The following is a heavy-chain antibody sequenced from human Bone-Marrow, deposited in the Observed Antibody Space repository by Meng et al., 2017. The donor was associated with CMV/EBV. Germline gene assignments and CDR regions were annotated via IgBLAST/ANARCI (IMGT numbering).Heavy chain of an antibody. D-gene: IGHD1-1*01. Sequence: GGSLRLSCTGSGFTFSDYYMSWIRQAPGKGLEWLSYISSGSGTISYADSVKGRFTISRDNAKNSLYLQMNSLRAEDTAVHYCARDRTGTFEYWGQGTLVTVSS. CDR3: ARDRTGTFEY. CDR1: GFTFSDYY. J-gene: IGHJ4*02. V-gene: IGHV3-11*04. CDR2: ISSGSGTI.